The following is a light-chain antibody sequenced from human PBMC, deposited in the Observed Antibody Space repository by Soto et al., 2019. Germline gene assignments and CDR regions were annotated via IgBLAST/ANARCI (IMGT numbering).Light chain of an antibody. CDR1: DIGSKS. Sequence: SYVLTQSPSVSVAPGETARITCGGNDIGSKSVHWYQQKPGRAPIMVISYDSARPSGIPERFSGSNSGSTATLTISGVAAGDEADYYCQVWDGATDRPVFGGGTKLTVL. CDR2: YDS. V-gene: IGLV3-21*04. J-gene: IGLJ2*01. CDR3: QVWDGATDRPV.